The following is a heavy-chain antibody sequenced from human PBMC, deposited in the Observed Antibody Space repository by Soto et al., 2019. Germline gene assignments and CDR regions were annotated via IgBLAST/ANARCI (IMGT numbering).Heavy chain of an antibody. D-gene: IGHD3-3*01. CDR1: GFSFGSYA. J-gene: IGHJ4*02. CDR3: ARWSYLDY. Sequence: GGSLRLSCAASGFSFGSYALSWVRQAPGKGLEWVSTISGSDGKTFYADSVKGRFSISRDTSQSTLYLQMNSLRADDTAMYYCARWSYLDYWGQGTRVTSPQ. CDR2: ISGSDGKT. V-gene: IGHV3-23*01.